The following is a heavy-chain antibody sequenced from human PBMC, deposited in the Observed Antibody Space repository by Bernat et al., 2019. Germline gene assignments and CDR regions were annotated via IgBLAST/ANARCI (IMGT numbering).Heavy chain of an antibody. CDR2: ISGGGPNT. D-gene: IGHD1-26*01. J-gene: IGHJ4*02. V-gene: IGHV3-23*01. CDR1: GFTFRTYA. CDR3: ATVKGATGGPVAFDY. Sequence: EVQLLESGGGLVQPGGSLRLSCAASGFTFRTYAMSWVRQTPGKGLEWVSSISGGGPNTYYANSVKGRFTISSDNSKNTLYLQMNSLRVEDTAVYYCATVKGATGGPVAFDYWRQGTLVNVFS.